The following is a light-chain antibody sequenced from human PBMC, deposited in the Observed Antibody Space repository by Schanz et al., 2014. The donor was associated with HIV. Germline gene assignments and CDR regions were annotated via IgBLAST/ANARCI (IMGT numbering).Light chain of an antibody. CDR1: SGSLASNY. V-gene: IGLV6-57*04. J-gene: IGLJ3*02. CDR3: QSYDSSNRV. Sequence: FMLTQPHSVSESPGKTVTISCTRSSGSLASNYVQWYQQRPGSAPTTVIYEDNQRPSGVPDRFSGSIDSSSNSASLTISGLKTEDEADYYCQSYDSSNRVFGGGTKLTVL. CDR2: EDN.